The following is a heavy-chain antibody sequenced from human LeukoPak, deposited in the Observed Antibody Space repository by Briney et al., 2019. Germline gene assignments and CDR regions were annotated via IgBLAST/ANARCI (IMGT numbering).Heavy chain of an antibody. D-gene: IGHD3-10*01. CDR2: INPSGGST. Sequence: GASVKVSCKASGYTLTDYYLHWVRQAPGQGLEWMGIINPSGGSTSYAQKFQGRVTMTRDTSTSTVYMELSSLRSEDTAVYYCAREGTDYYGSGSYPHDYWGQGTLVTVSS. CDR1: GYTLTDYY. J-gene: IGHJ4*02. V-gene: IGHV1-46*01. CDR3: AREGTDYYGSGSYPHDY.